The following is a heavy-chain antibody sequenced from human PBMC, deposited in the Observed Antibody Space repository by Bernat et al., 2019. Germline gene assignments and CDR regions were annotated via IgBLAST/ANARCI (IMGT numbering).Heavy chain of an antibody. Sequence: EVQLVESGGDLVQPGGSLRLSCSASGFTFSLFCMNLLRQAPWKGLEWISYISGSSTTIYYADSVKGRYTISRDNANNSLNLQMNSLRDEDTAVYYCARAAGDGRHSFEYWGQGTLVTVSS. V-gene: IGHV3-48*02. D-gene: IGHD2-21*01. CDR1: GFTFSLFC. J-gene: IGHJ4*02. CDR3: ARAAGDGRHSFEY. CDR2: ISGSSTTI.